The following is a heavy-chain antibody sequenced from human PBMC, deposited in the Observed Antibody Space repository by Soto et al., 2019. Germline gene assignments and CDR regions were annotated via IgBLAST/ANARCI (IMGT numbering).Heavy chain of an antibody. J-gene: IGHJ3*01. CDR1: DYTFAAYW. Sequence: GESLKISCKGSDYTFAAYWIGWVRQLPGKGPEWMGIVNPGDSETRYSPSFQGQVTISADKSINTAYLQWSSLKASDTAMYYCARPHCTNGACYHFYDFWGQGTMVTV. CDR3: ARPHCTNGACYHFYDF. CDR2: VNPGDSET. D-gene: IGHD3-3*02. V-gene: IGHV5-51*01.